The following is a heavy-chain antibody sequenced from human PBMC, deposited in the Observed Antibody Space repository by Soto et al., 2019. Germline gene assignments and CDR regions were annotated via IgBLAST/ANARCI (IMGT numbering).Heavy chain of an antibody. D-gene: IGHD5-12*01. CDR3: AKWSVAKDAFDI. CDR1: GYTFTSYA. J-gene: IGHJ3*02. Sequence: ASVKVSCKASGYTFTSYAMHWVRQAPGQRLEWMGWIDAGNGNTKYSQKFQGRVTITRDTSASTAYMELSSLRSEDTAVYYCAKWSVAKDAFDIWGQGTMVTVSS. CDR2: IDAGNGNT. V-gene: IGHV1-3*01.